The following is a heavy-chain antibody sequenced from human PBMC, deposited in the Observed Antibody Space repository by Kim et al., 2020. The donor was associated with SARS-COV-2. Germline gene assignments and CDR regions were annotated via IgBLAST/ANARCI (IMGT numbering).Heavy chain of an antibody. J-gene: IGHJ4*02. D-gene: IGHD4-4*01. Sequence: GESLKISCKGSGYTFSNYWIDWVRQIPGKGLEWMWIIYPDDSDTRYSPSFQGQVTISVDKSINTAYLQWNSLQASETSMYYCARPGEGYSNNYFDQWGEG. CDR2: IYPDDSDT. V-gene: IGHV5-51*01. CDR3: ARPGEGYSNNYFDQ. CDR1: GYTFSNYW.